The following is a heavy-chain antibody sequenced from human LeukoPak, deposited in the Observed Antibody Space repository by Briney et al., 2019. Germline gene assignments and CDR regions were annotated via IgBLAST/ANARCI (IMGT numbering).Heavy chain of an antibody. D-gene: IGHD2-8*01. CDR3: AKSLIRNYYFDY. J-gene: IGHJ4*02. CDR2: INPNSGGT. V-gene: IGHV1-2*02. CDR1: GYTFTGYY. Sequence: ASVKVSCKASGYTFTGYYMHWVRQAPGQGLERMGWINPNSGGTNYAQKFQGRVTMTRDTSISTAYMELSRLRSDDTAVYYCAKSLIRNYYFDYWGQGTLVTVSS.